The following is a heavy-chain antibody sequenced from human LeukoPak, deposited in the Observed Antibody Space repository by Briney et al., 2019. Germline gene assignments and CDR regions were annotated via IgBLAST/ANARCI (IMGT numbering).Heavy chain of an antibody. J-gene: IGHJ4*02. CDR2: ISAYNGNT. CDR3: ARTGYCSSTSCYPPFGY. D-gene: IGHD2-2*01. CDR1: GYTFTSYG. V-gene: IGHV1-18*04. Sequence: ASVKVSCKASGYTFTSYGISWVRQAPGQVLEWMGWISAYNGNTNYAQKLQGRVTMTTDTSTSTAYMELRSLRSDDTAVYYCARTGYCSSTSCYPPFGYWGQGTLVTVSS.